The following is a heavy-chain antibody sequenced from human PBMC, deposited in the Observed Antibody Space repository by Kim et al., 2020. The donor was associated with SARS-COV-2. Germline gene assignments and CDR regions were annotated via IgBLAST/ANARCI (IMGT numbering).Heavy chain of an antibody. CDR2: INPSGGST. D-gene: IGHD2-2*01. Sequence: ASVKVSCKASGYTFTSYYMHWVRQAPGQGLEWMGIINPSGGSTSYAQKFQGRVTMTRDTSTSTVYMELSSLRSEDTAVYYCARDAPYCSSTSCQHYYYYYGMDVWGQGTTVTVSS. J-gene: IGHJ6*02. V-gene: IGHV1-46*01. CDR3: ARDAPYCSSTSCQHYYYYYGMDV. CDR1: GYTFTSYY.